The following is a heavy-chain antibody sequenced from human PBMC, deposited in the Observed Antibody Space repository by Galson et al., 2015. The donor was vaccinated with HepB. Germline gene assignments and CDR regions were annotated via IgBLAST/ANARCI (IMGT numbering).Heavy chain of an antibody. CDR1: GFTFSSYS. CDR3: AREPVTAMVIGISYGMDV. J-gene: IGHJ6*02. D-gene: IGHD5-18*01. Sequence: SLRLSCAASGFTFSSYSMNWVRQAPGKGLEWVSSISSSSSYIYYADSVKGRFTISRDNAKNSLYLQMNSLRAEDTAVYYCAREPVTAMVIGISYGMDVWGQGTTVTVSS. V-gene: IGHV3-21*01. CDR2: ISSSSSYI.